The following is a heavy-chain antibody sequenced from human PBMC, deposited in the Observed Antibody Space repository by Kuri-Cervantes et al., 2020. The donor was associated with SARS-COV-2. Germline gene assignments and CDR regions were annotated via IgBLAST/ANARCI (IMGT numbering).Heavy chain of an antibody. V-gene: IGHV3-21*01. J-gene: IGHJ6*03. CDR1: GGSIRSRY. CDR3: AGCLSGSYSYYYYYMDV. D-gene: IGHD1-26*01. CDR2: ISSSSSYI. Sequence: GGSLRLSFSVSGGSIRSRYWSWIRQPPGKGLEWVSSISSSSSYIYYADSVKGRFTISRDNAKNSLYLQMSSLRAEDTAVYYCAGCLSGSYSYYYYYMDVWGKGTTVTVSS.